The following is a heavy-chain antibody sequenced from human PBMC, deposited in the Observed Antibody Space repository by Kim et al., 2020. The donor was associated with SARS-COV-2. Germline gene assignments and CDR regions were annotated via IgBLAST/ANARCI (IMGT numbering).Heavy chain of an antibody. CDR2: IKQDGSEK. CDR3: AREYTYSSSWSGMDV. J-gene: IGHJ6*02. D-gene: IGHD6-13*01. V-gene: IGHV3-7*03. CDR1: GFTFSSYW. Sequence: GGSLRLSCAASGFTFSSYWMSWVRQAPGKGLEWVANIKQDGSEKYYVDSVKGRFTISRDNAKNSLYLQMNSLRAEDTAVYYCAREYTYSSSWSGMDVWGQATTVTVSS.